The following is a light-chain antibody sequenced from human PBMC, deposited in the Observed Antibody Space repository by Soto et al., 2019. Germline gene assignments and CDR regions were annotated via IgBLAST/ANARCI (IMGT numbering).Light chain of an antibody. CDR2: DAS. V-gene: IGKV1D-13*01. Sequence: AIQLPQYPSSLSASVGDRVTITCRASQGISSALAWYQQKPGKAPKLLIYDASSLESGVPSRFSGSGSGTDFTLTIRSLQPEDFATYYCQQFNNYITFGQGTRLEI. CDR1: QGISSA. CDR3: QQFNNYIT. J-gene: IGKJ5*01.